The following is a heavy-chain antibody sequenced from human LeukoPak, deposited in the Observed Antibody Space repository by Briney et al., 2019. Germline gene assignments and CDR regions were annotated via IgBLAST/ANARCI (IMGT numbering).Heavy chain of an antibody. D-gene: IGHD2-15*01. J-gene: IGHJ4*02. CDR2: IEKDGSQE. CDR3: VYCSGGNCYYAVRGWTY. Sequence: GGSLRLSCAASGFTVSSNYMSWVRQAPGKGLEWVANIEKDGSQEYYVDSVKGRFTISRDNSKNTVYLEMNSLRPEDTAVYYCVYCSGGNCYYAVRGWTYWGQGTLVTVSS. CDR1: GFTVSSNY. V-gene: IGHV3-7*01.